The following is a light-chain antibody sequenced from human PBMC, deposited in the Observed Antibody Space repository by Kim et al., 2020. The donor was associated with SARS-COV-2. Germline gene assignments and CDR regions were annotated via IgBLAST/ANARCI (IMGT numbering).Light chain of an antibody. CDR1: QSISSW. V-gene: IGKV1-5*03. Sequence: DIQMTQSPSTLSASVGDRVTITCRASQSISSWLAWYQQKPGKAPKLLIYTASSLESGVPSRFSGSGSGTEFTLTISSLQPDDFATYYFQQYNSYPWTFGQGTKVDIK. CDR2: TAS. J-gene: IGKJ1*01. CDR3: QQYNSYPWT.